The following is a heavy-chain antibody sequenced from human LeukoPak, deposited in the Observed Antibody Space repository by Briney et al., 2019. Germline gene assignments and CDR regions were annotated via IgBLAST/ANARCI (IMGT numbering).Heavy chain of an antibody. V-gene: IGHV1-18*01. J-gene: IGHJ6*03. CDR1: GYTFTSYG. CDR3: ARDVQGYYYYYMDV. Sequence: ASVKVSCKASGYTFTSYGISWVRQAPGQGLEWMGWISAYNGNTNYAQKLQGRVTMTTDTSTSTAYMELSRLRSDDTAVYYCARDVQGYYYYYMDVWGKGTTVTVSS. CDR2: ISAYNGNT.